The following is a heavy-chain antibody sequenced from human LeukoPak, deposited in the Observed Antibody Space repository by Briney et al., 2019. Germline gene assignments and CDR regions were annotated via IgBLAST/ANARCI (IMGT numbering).Heavy chain of an antibody. Sequence: PGGSLRLSCAASEFSVGSNYMTWVRQAPGKGLEWVSLIYSGGSTYYADSVKGRFTISRDNSKNTLYLQMNSLRAEDTAVYYCAREGRRDGYNYRHYWGQGTLVTVSS. CDR2: IYSGGST. D-gene: IGHD5-24*01. CDR3: AREGRRDGYNYRHY. J-gene: IGHJ4*02. V-gene: IGHV3-66*01. CDR1: EFSVGSNY.